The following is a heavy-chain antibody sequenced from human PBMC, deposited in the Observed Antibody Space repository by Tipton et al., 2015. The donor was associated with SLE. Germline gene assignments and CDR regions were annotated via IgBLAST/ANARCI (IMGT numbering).Heavy chain of an antibody. V-gene: IGHV3-48*03. CDR1: GFTFSSYE. CDR2: ISSSGSTI. CDR3: ARDLGDMGAFDI. J-gene: IGHJ3*02. Sequence: SLRLSCAASGFTFSSYEMNWVRQAPGKGLEWVSYISSSGSTIYYADSVKGRFTISRDNAKNSLYLQMNSLRAEDTAVYYCARDLGDMGAFDIWGQGTMVTVSS. D-gene: IGHD3-9*01.